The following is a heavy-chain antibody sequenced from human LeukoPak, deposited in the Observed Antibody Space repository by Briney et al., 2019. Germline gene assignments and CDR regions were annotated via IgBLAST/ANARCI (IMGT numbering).Heavy chain of an antibody. Sequence: GASVKVSCKASGYTFTSYGISWVRQAPGQGLEWMGWISAYNGNTNYAQKLQGRVTMTTDTSTSTAYMELRSLRSDDTAVYYCARDGKQLLKKTNRPVGIDYWGQGTLVTVSS. V-gene: IGHV1-18*01. CDR2: ISAYNGNT. D-gene: IGHD2-2*01. CDR1: GYTFTSYG. J-gene: IGHJ4*02. CDR3: ARDGKQLLKKTNRPVGIDY.